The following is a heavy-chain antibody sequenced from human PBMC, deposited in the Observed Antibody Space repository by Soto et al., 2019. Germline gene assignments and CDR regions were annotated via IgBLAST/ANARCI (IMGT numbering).Heavy chain of an antibody. V-gene: IGHV1-2*02. D-gene: IGHD3-3*02. CDR3: ARDTETLGPRANDALDI. Sequence: ASVKVSCKASGYTFTGYYMHWVRQAPGQGLEWMGWINPNSGGTNYAQKFQGRVTMTRDTSISTAYMELSRLRSDDTAVYYCARDTETLGPRANDALDIWGQGTMVTVSS. CDR2: INPNSGGT. J-gene: IGHJ3*02. CDR1: GYTFTGYY.